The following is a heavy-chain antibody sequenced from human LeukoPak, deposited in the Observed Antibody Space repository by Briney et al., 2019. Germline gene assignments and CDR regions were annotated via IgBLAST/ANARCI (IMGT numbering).Heavy chain of an antibody. V-gene: IGHV3-30*18. CDR1: GFTFSSYG. CDR2: ISYDGSNK. CDR3: AKLVGATPAYDY. D-gene: IGHD1-26*01. J-gene: IGHJ4*02. Sequence: PGGSLRLSCAASGFTFSSYGMHWVRQAPGKGLEWVAVISYDGSNKYYADSVKGRFTISRDNSKNTLYLQMNSLRAEDTAVYYCAKLVGATPAYDYWGQGTQVTVSS.